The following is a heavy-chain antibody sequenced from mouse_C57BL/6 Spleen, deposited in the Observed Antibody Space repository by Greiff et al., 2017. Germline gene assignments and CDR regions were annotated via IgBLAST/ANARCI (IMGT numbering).Heavy chain of an antibody. V-gene: IGHV1-64*01. CDR1: GYTFTSYW. CDR2: IHPNSGST. Sequence: VQLQQPGAELVKPGASVKLSCKASGYTFTSYWMHWVKQRPGQGLEWIGMIHPNSGSTNSNEKFKSKATLTVDKSSSTAYLQLSRLTSEDSAVYYGARRDGFYAMDYWGQGTSVTVSS. CDR3: ARRDGFYAMDY. D-gene: IGHD2-3*01. J-gene: IGHJ4*01.